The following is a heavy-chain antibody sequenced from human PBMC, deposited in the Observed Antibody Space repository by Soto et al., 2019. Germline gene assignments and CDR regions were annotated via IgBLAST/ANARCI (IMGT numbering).Heavy chain of an antibody. V-gene: IGHV1-69*12. D-gene: IGHD2-15*01. CDR2: IIPMFGST. CDR3: XXVXXRELRLLDDLDI. Sequence: QVQLVQPGAEVVKPGSSVRVSCKASGGTFTSYAINWXRQAPGQGLEWMGGIIPMFGSTKYAQKFEGRLXLTAXXXXXXXXXXXXXXXXXXXXXXXXXXVXXRELRLLDDLDIWGQGTIVTVSS. CDR1: GGTFTSYA. J-gene: IGHJ3*02.